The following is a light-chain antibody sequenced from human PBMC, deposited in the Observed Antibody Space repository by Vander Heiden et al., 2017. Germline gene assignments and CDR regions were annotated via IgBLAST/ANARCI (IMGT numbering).Light chain of an antibody. J-gene: IGKJ2*01. Sequence: DIQMTQSPSSLSASVGDRVTITCRASQSISSYLNWYQQKPGKAPKLLIYAASRGQSGVPSRFSGSGYVTDFTLTSSRRQHEDFAPYYWQQSYSTYTFGQGTKLEIK. CDR1: QSISSY. V-gene: IGKV1-39*01. CDR2: AAS. CDR3: QQSYSTYT.